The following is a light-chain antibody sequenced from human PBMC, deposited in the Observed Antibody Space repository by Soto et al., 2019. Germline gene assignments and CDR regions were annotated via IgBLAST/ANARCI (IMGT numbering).Light chain of an antibody. J-gene: IGKJ1*01. Sequence: DIQMTQSPSSLSASVGDGVTITCRASQSISSYLNWYQQKPGKAPKLLIYAASSLQSGVPSRLSGSGYGTDLTLTISSMQPEDFETYYCQQSYSNLWTFGQGTKVDIK. CDR2: AAS. CDR1: QSISSY. V-gene: IGKV1-39*01. CDR3: QQSYSNLWT.